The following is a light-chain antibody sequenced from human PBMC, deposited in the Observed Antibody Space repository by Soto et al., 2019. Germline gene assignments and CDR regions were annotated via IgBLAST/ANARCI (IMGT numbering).Light chain of an antibody. CDR1: QSVSSN. Sequence: EIVMTQSPATQSVSPGERATLSCRASQSVSSNLAWYQQKPGQAPRLLIYGASTRATGIPARFSGSGSGTEFILTISSLQSEDFAVYYCQQYNNWPPLTFGRGTKVEIK. V-gene: IGKV3-15*01. CDR3: QQYNNWPPLT. CDR2: GAS. J-gene: IGKJ4*01.